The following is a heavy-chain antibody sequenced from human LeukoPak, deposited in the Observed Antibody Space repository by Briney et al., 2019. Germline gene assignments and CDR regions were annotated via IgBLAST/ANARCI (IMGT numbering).Heavy chain of an antibody. CDR3: ARSPYCGGDCYSANWFDP. D-gene: IGHD2-21*02. J-gene: IGHJ5*02. Sequence: SVKVSCKASGGTFSSYAISWVRQAPGQGLEWMGRIIPILGIANYAQKFQDRVTITADKSTGTAYMELSSLRSEDTAVYYCARSPYCGGDCYSANWFDPWGQGNLGNVSS. CDR2: IIPILGIA. CDR1: GGTFSSYA. V-gene: IGHV1-69*04.